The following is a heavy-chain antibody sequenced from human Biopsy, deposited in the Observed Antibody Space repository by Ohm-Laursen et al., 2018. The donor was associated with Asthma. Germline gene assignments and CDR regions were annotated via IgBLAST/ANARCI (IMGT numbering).Heavy chain of an antibody. D-gene: IGHD1-26*01. CDR1: GGSISNYY. J-gene: IGHJ4*02. CDR3: ARGSSGGSYYTSLGY. V-gene: IGHV4-59*01. CDR2: IYYSGST. Sequence: SETLSLTCPVSGGSISNYYWNWIRQPPGQGLEWIGYIYYSGSTNYNPSLKSRVTISVDTSKNQFSLKLSSVTAADTAVYYCARGSSGGSYYTSLGYWGQGTLVTVSS.